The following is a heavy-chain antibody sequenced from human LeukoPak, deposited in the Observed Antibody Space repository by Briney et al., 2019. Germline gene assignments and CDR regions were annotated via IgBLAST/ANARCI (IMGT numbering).Heavy chain of an antibody. J-gene: IGHJ3*01. Sequence: GASVKVSCKASGYTFTSYDINWVRQATGQGPEWMGWMNPNSGNTGYAQKFQGRVTMARNTSISTAYMELSGLRSEDTAVYYCARGDNGYSSFLGDWGQGTMVTVSS. CDR3: ARGDNGYSSFLGD. CDR2: MNPNSGNT. D-gene: IGHD6-13*01. CDR1: GYTFTSYD. V-gene: IGHV1-8*01.